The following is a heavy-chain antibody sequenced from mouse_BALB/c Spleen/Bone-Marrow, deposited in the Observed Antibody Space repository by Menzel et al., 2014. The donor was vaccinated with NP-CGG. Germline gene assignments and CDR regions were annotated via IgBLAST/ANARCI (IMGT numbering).Heavy chain of an antibody. D-gene: IGHD2-3*01. CDR1: GYSITSGYY. CDR3: ARDWDGYYSDY. CDR2: ISYDGSN. V-gene: IGHV3-6*02. J-gene: IGHJ2*01. Sequence: ESGPGLVKPSQSLSLTCSVTGYSITSGYYWNWIRQFPGNKLEWMGYISYDGSNNYNPSLKNRISITRDTSKNQFFLKLNSVTTEDTATYYCARDWDGYYSDYWGQGTTLTVSS.